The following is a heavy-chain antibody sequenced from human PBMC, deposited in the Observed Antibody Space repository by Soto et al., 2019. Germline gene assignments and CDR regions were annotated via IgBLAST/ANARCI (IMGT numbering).Heavy chain of an antibody. D-gene: IGHD1-1*01. CDR2: SRNKANSYTT. CDR3: IRPMTGTTRGFDY. CDR1: GFTFSDHY. V-gene: IGHV3-72*01. J-gene: IGHJ4*02. Sequence: EVQLVESGGGLVQPGGSLRLSCAVSGFTFSDHYMDWVRQAPGKGLEWVGRSRNKANSYTTEYAASVKGRFTISRDDSENSLYLQMDSLKTEDTAVDFCIRPMTGTTRGFDYWGQGTLVTVSS.